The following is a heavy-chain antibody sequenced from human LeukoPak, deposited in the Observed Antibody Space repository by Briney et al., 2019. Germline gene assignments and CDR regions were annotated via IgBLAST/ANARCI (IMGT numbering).Heavy chain of an antibody. CDR1: GFTLSSYA. Sequence: PGGSLRLSCAASGFTLSSYAMSWVRQAPGKGLEWVSAISGSGGSTYYTDSVKGRFTISRDNSKNTLYLQMNSLRAEDTAVYYCAKDRGECSSTSCSYYYFDYWGQGTLVTVSS. V-gene: IGHV3-23*01. D-gene: IGHD2-2*01. CDR2: ISGSGGST. J-gene: IGHJ4*02. CDR3: AKDRGECSSTSCSYYYFDY.